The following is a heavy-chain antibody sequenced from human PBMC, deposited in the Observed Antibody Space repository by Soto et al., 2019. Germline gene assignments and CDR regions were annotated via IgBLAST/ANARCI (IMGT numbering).Heavy chain of an antibody. V-gene: IGHV3-15*07. CDR3: ARIRLCSSTGCYRAFDN. J-gene: IGHJ3*02. Sequence: PGGSLRLSCVASGFTFGDAWMNWVRQAAGKGLEWVGHVKTKSEGETTDYAAPVKGRFTISRDDSKNSLYLQMNSLKTEDTAVYFCARIRLCSSTGCYRAFDNWGQGTMVTVSS. CDR1: GFTFGDAW. CDR2: VKTKSEGETT. D-gene: IGHD2-2*01.